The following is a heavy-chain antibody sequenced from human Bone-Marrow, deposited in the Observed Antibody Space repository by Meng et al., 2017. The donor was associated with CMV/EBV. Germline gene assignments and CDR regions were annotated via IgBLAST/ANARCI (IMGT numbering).Heavy chain of an antibody. D-gene: IGHD3-22*01. CDR2: INPSGGST. CDR3: ARITQTYYYDSSGYENAFDI. Sequence: ASVKVSCKASGYTFTGYYMHWVRQAPGQGLEWMGIINPSGGSTSYAQKFQGRVTMTRDTSTSTVYMELSSLRSEDTAVYYRARITQTYYYDSSGYENAFDIWGQGTMVTVSS. V-gene: IGHV1-46*01. J-gene: IGHJ3*02. CDR1: GYTFTGYY.